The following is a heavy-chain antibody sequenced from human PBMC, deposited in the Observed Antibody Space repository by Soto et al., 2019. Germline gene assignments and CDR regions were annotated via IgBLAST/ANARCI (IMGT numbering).Heavy chain of an antibody. Sequence: SENLSLTCAVYGGSFSGYYWSWIRQPPGKGLEWIGEINHSGSTNYNPSLKSRVTISVDTSKNQFSLKLSSVTAADTAVYYCASRTGYGSGRYKRFADVSGQGTTVTVSS. CDR1: GGSFSGYY. V-gene: IGHV4-34*01. CDR2: INHSGST. D-gene: IGHD3-10*01. CDR3: ASRTGYGSGRYKRFADV. J-gene: IGHJ6*02.